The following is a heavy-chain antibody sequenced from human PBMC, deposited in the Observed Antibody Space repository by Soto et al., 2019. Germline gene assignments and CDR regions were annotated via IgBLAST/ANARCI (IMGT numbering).Heavy chain of an antibody. J-gene: IGHJ4*02. CDR3: ARGSSCDY. CDR2: IETGNSET. D-gene: IGHD2-15*01. CDR1: GYNFAYSW. Sequence: PMASLKISCKAYGYNFAYSWIRLVRQLPGRRRELMGIIETGNSETTYSTSFHGQVTMSADKSIRTAYLQWCSLEASDTAMHYCARGSSCDYWGQVTLGTVDS. V-gene: IGHV5-51*01.